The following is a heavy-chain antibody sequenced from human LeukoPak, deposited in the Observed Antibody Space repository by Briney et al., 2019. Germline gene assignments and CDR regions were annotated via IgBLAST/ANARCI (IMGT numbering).Heavy chain of an antibody. CDR3: AKSLTVTIFRFDY. Sequence: PGGSLRLSCAASGFTFSSYAMSWVRQAPGKGLEWVSAISGSGGSTYYADSVKGRFTISRDNSKNTLYLQMSSLRAEDTAVYYCAKSLTVTIFRFDYWGQGTLVTVSS. D-gene: IGHD3-3*01. J-gene: IGHJ4*02. CDR1: GFTFSSYA. CDR2: ISGSGGST. V-gene: IGHV3-23*01.